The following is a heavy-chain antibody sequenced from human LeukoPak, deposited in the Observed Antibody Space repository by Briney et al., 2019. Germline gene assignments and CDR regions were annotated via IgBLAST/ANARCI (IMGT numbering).Heavy chain of an antibody. CDR3: TRDQTPYY. V-gene: IGHV3-49*04. J-gene: IGHJ4*02. CDR2: IRSKVYGGTP. Sequence: GGSLRLSCTASGFTFGDYAMTWVRQAPGKGLEWVGFIRSKVYGGTPEYAASVKGRFTISRDDSKGTAYLQMNSLKTEDTAVYYCTRDQTPYYWGQGTLVTVSS. CDR1: GFTFGDYA.